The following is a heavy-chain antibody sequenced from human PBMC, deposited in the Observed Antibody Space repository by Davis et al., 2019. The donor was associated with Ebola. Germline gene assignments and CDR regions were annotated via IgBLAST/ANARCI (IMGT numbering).Heavy chain of an antibody. CDR3: TGTIGGADY. V-gene: IGHV3-73*01. CDR1: GFTFSGSA. Sequence: PGGSLRFSCAASGFTFSGSAMHWVRQASGKGLEWVGRIRSKANSYATAYAASVKGRFTISRDDSRNTAYLQMNSLKTEDTAVYYCTGTIGGADYWGQGTLVTVSS. D-gene: IGHD1-7*01. CDR2: IRSKANSYAT. J-gene: IGHJ4*02.